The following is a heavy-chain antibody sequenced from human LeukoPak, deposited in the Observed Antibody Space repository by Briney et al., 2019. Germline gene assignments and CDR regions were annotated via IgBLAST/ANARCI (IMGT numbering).Heavy chain of an antibody. D-gene: IGHD2-2*01. CDR1: GGSISGYY. V-gene: IGHV4-4*07. J-gene: IGHJ4*02. CDR2: IYTSEST. CDR3: ARGSCSSTSCYAYFDY. Sequence: SETLSLTCTVPGGSISGYYWSWIRQPAGKGLVWIGRIYTSESTNYNPSLKSRVTISVDMSKNQFSLKLNSVTAADTAVYYCARGSCSSTSCYAYFDYWGQGTLVTVSS.